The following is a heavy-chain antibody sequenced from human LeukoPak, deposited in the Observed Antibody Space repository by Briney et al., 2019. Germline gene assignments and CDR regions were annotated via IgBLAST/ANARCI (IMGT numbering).Heavy chain of an antibody. J-gene: IGHJ6*03. CDR2: IYYSGST. Sequence: SETLSLTCTVSGGSISSSSYYWGWIRQPPGKGLEWIGSIYYSGSTYYNPSLKSRVTISVDTSKNQFSLKLSSVTAADTAVCYCWSRRRELYYYYYMDVWGKGTTVTVSS. CDR3: WSRRRELYYYYYMDV. V-gene: IGHV4-39*07. D-gene: IGHD2-21*01. CDR1: GGSISSSSYY.